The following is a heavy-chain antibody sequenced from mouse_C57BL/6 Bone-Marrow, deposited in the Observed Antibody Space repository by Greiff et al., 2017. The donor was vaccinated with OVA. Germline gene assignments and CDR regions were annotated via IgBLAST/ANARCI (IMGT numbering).Heavy chain of an antibody. J-gene: IGHJ1*03. CDR2: INPNNGGT. Sequence: VQLQQSGPELVKPGASVKMSCKASGYTFTDYNMHWVKQSHGKSLEWIGYINPNNGGTSYNQKFKGKATLTVNKSSSTAYLELRSLTSEDSAVYYCASHYGSSCDWYFDVWGTGTTVTVSS. CDR1: GYTFTDYN. CDR3: ASHYGSSCDWYFDV. D-gene: IGHD1-1*01. V-gene: IGHV1-22*01.